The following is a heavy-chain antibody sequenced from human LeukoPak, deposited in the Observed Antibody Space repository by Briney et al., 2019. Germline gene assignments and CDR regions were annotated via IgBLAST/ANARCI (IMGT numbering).Heavy chain of an antibody. V-gene: IGHV4-34*01. Sequence: SETLSLTCAVYGGSFSGYYWSWIRQPPGKGLEWIGEINHSGSTNYNPSLKSRVTISVDTSKNQFSLKLSSVTAADTAVYYCARNDYRYYYYGMDVWGQGTTVTVS. D-gene: IGHD1-1*01. CDR3: ARNDYRYYYYGMDV. CDR1: GGSFSGYY. J-gene: IGHJ6*02. CDR2: INHSGST.